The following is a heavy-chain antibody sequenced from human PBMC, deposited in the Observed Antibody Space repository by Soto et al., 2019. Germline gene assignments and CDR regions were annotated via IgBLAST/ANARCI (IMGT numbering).Heavy chain of an antibody. J-gene: IGHJ4*02. CDR1: GVSISSYY. D-gene: IGHD5-12*01. CDR2: IYYSGST. CDR3: ARWIVATETLDY. Sequence: SETLSLTCTVSGVSISSYYWSWSLQPPGKGLEWIGYIYYSGSTNYNPSLTSRVTISVDTSKNQFSLKLSSVTAADTAVYFCARWIVATETLDYCGQGTLVIVSS. V-gene: IGHV4-59*08.